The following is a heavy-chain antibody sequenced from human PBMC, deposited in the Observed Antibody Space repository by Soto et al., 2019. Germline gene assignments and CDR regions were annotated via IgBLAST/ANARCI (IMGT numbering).Heavy chain of an antibody. Sequence: VTLCLSSRVAGGSISGYDGSWIRQHPGKGLEWIGYIYYSGSTNYNPSLKSRVTISVDTSKNQFSLKLSSVTAADTAVYYCARNNWKHTWFDPWGQGTLVTVFS. J-gene: IGHJ5*02. D-gene: IGHD1-20*01. CDR2: IYYSGST. CDR3: ARNNWKHTWFDP. V-gene: IGHV4-59*01. CDR1: GGSISGYD.